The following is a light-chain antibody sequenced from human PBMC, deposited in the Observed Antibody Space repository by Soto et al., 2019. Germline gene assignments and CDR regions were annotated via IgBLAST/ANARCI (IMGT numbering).Light chain of an antibody. CDR1: TSNIGSNT. CDR2: SDN. Sequence: QLVLTQPPSASGTPGQRVTISCSGSTSNIGSNTVNWYQQLPGTAPRLVIYSDNQRPPGVPDRFSGSKSGNSASLAISGLQSDAEADYYCGTWDDSLNGWVFGGGTKLTVL. CDR3: GTWDDSLNGWV. V-gene: IGLV1-44*01. J-gene: IGLJ3*02.